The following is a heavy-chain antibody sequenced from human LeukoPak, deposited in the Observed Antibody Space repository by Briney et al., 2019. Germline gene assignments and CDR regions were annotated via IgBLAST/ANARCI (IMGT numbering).Heavy chain of an antibody. D-gene: IGHD2-2*01. CDR2: INHSGST. CDR3: ARHVVPAALINDY. V-gene: IGHV4-34*01. Sequence: SETLSLTCAVYGGSFSGYYWSWIRQPPGKGLEWIGEINHSGSTNYNPSLKSRVTISVDTSKNQFSLKLSSVTAADTAVYYCARHVVPAALINDYWGQGTLVTVSS. J-gene: IGHJ4*02. CDR1: GGSFSGYY.